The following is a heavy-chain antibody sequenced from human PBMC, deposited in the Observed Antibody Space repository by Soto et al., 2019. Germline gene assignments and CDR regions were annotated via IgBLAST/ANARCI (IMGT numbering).Heavy chain of an antibody. V-gene: IGHV4-31*03. J-gene: IGHJ2*01. CDR3: ARGDGYKHWYFDL. Sequence: QVQLQESGPGLVKPSQTLSLTCTVSGGSISSGGYYWSWIRQHPGKGLEWIGYIYHSGSTYYNPSLKSRVTISVDTSKNQFSLQLSSVTAADTAVYYCARGDGYKHWYFDLWGRGTLVTVSS. D-gene: IGHD5-12*01. CDR2: IYHSGST. CDR1: GGSISSGGYY.